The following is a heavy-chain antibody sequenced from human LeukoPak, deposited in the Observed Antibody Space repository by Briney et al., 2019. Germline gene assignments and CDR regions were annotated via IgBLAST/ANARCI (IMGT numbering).Heavy chain of an antibody. CDR3: AKAGAYHFDN. D-gene: IGHD3-16*01. Sequence: PGGSLRLSCAASGFTFSDYWMHWVRQAPGKGLVWVSIINTDTRGTYYADSVKGRFTISRDNAKNTLYLQMNSLRAEDSAVYYCAKAGAYHFDNWGQGTLVTVSS. CDR2: INTDTRGT. V-gene: IGHV3-74*01. J-gene: IGHJ4*02. CDR1: GFTFSDYW.